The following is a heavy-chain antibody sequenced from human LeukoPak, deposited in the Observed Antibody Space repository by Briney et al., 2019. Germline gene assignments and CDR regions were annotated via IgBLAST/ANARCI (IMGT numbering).Heavy chain of an antibody. Sequence: ASVKVSCKASGYTFTGYYMHWVRQAPGQGLEWMGWINPNSGGTNYAQKLQGRVTMTTDTSTSTAYMELRSLRSDDTAVYYCARGMIAAAGLYRTYYYYGMDVWGQGTTVTVSS. V-gene: IGHV1-2*02. CDR2: INPNSGGT. J-gene: IGHJ6*02. CDR3: ARGMIAAAGLYRTYYYYGMDV. D-gene: IGHD6-13*01. CDR1: GYTFTGYY.